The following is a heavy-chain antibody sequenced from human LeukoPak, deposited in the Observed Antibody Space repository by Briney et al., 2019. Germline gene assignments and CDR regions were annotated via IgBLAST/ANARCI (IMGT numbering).Heavy chain of an antibody. Sequence: SETLSLTCAVYGGSFSGYYWSWIRQPPGKGLEWIGEINHSGSTNYNPSLKSRVTISVDTSKNQFSLKLSSVTAADTAVYYCASPYCSSTSCYYYGMDVWGQGTTVTVSS. CDR1: GGSFSGYY. J-gene: IGHJ6*02. D-gene: IGHD2-2*01. CDR3: ASPYCSSTSCYYYGMDV. CDR2: INHSGST. V-gene: IGHV4-34*01.